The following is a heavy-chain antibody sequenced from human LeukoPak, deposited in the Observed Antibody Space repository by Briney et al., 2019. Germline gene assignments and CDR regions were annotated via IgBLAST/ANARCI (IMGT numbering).Heavy chain of an antibody. Sequence: KTSETLSLTCTVSGVSISSYYWIWIRQPPRKGLEWIGYIYYSGSTNFNPSLKSRLNISLNTSKNQFSLKLSAVTAADTAVYYCASLYYYDNSGFPPHFANWGQGTQVTVSS. V-gene: IGHV4-59*08. CDR1: GVSISSYY. J-gene: IGHJ4*02. CDR2: IYYSGST. D-gene: IGHD3-22*01. CDR3: ASLYYYDNSGFPPHFAN.